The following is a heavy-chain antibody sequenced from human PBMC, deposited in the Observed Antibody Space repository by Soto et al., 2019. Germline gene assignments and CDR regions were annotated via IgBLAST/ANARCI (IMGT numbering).Heavy chain of an antibody. V-gene: IGHV4-30-4*08. CDR1: GASLRGSSSY. CDR2: LLYSWTT. Sequence: QVQLQESGPGLVKPSQTLSLTCTVSGASLRGSSSYWSWIRQSPGRGLESIAYLLYSWTTYYNPSLKSRINISIDTSKNQFSLKLSSVTAADTAVYYCARGGGYGLGIDYWGQGTLVTVSS. D-gene: IGHD5-12*01. CDR3: ARGGGYGLGIDY. J-gene: IGHJ4*02.